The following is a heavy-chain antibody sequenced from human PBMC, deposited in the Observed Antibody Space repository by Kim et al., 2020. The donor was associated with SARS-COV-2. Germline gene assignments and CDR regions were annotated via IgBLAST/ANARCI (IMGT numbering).Heavy chain of an antibody. V-gene: IGHV4-30-4*01. CDR1: GDSISSADYY. D-gene: IGHD2-2*01. Sequence: SETLSLTCTVSGDSISSADYYWTWIRQPPGKGLEWIGYIYYNGSTYYNPSLKSRLTVLIDTYKNQFSLKLSSVTVADTAVYYCARDAVSSTSSSCHLHYGMDVWGQGTTVTVSS. CDR3: ARDAVSSTSSSCHLHYGMDV. CDR2: IYYNGST. J-gene: IGHJ6*02.